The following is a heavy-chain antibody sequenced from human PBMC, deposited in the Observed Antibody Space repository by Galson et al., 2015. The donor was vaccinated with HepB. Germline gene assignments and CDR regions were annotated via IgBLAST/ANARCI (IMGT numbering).Heavy chain of an antibody. CDR2: IRSKPYVGTT. CDR1: GFTFGDFT. J-gene: IGHJ3*01. V-gene: IGHV3-49*03. CDR3: TRARRDLSGYYYGDF. Sequence: SLRLSCAASGFTFGDFTMSWFRQAPGKGLEWVGFIRSKPYVGTTRYAASLKGRFTISRDDSKSIAYLQMNSLKTEDTAVYYCTRARRDLSGYYYGDFWGQGTMVTVSS. D-gene: IGHD3-22*01.